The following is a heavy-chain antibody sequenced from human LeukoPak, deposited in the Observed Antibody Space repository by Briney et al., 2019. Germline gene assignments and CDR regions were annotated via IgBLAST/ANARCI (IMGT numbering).Heavy chain of an antibody. V-gene: IGHV1-46*03. CDR3: ARVFGDRSS. Sequence: GASAKVSCKASGYTFTSYYMHWVRHAPGRGLECMGIINPSGGSTSYAQKFQGRVTMTRDTSTSTLYMELSSLRSEDTAVYYCARVFGDRSSWGQGTLVTVSS. D-gene: IGHD3-3*01. CDR1: GYTFTSYY. CDR2: INPSGGST. J-gene: IGHJ4*02.